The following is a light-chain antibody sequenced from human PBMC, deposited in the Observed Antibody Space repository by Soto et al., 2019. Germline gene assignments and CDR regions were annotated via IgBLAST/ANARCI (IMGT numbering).Light chain of an antibody. V-gene: IGLV2-11*01. CDR3: CSYAGSYTRYV. Sequence: QSALTQPRSVSGSPGQSVTISCTGTSSDVGGCNYVSWYQQHPGKAPKLMIYDVSKRPSGVPDRFSGSKSGNTASLTSSGLQAEDEADYYCCSYAGSYTRYVFGTGTKLTVL. CDR1: SSDVGGCNY. CDR2: DVS. J-gene: IGLJ1*01.